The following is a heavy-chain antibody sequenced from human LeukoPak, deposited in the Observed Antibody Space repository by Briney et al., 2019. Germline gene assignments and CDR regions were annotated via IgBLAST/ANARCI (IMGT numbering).Heavy chain of an antibody. CDR1: GLTFSYYA. CDR3: IRSHITFYPLHYCFAL. V-gene: IGHV3-23*01. Sequence: GGSLRLSCAASGLTFSYYAMSWVRQAPGKGLEWVSGLSVNGDITYYADSVRGRFTIARDNSRATLSLQLHSLRAEDTAIYYCIRSHITFYPLHYCFALWGQGTQVTVSS. CDR2: LSVNGDIT. J-gene: IGHJ4*02. D-gene: IGHD2/OR15-2a*01.